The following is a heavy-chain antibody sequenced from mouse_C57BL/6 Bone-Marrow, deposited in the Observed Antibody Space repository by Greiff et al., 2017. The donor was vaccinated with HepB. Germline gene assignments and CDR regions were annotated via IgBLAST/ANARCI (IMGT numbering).Heavy chain of an antibody. Sequence: EVMLVESGGDLVKPGGSLKLSCAASGFTFSSYGMSWVRQTPDKRLEWVATISSGGSYTYYPDSVKGRFTISRDNAKNTLYLQMSSLKSENTAMYYCARREDGYYLYWYFDVWGTGTTVTVSS. CDR2: ISSGGSYT. D-gene: IGHD2-3*01. V-gene: IGHV5-6*02. J-gene: IGHJ1*03. CDR3: ARREDGYYLYWYFDV. CDR1: GFTFSSYG.